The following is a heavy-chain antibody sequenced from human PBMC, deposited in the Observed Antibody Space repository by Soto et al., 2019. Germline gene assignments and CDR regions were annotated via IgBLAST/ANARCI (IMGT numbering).Heavy chain of an antibody. Sequence: SGTRSLPCTCSVDSITTYDWSWIRQRAGKGLEWIGRIDASGNTNYNPALNSGVTTSIDTSNKHFSLKLTSVTAADTAIYYCARYSNTWFQTEGMDLWGQGTTVTVSS. D-gene: IGHD6-13*01. J-gene: IGHJ6*02. CDR3: ARYSNTWFQTEGMDL. CDR2: IDASGNT. V-gene: IGHV4-4*07. CDR1: VDSITTYD.